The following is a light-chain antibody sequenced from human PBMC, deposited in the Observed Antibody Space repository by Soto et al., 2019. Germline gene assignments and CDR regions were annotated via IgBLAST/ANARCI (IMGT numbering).Light chain of an antibody. CDR2: LNSDGSH. CDR1: SGHSSYA. CDR3: QTWGTGIQV. V-gene: IGLV4-69*01. Sequence: QRVLTQSPSASASLGASVKLTCSLSSGHSSYAIAWHQQQPEKDPRYLMKLNSDGSHSKGDGIPDRFSGSSSGAERYLTISSLQSEDEADYYCQTWGTGIQVFGGGTKLTVL. J-gene: IGLJ2*01.